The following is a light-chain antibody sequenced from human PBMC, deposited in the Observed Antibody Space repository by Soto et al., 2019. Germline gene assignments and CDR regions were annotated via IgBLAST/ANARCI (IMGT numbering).Light chain of an antibody. Sequence: SYELTQPPSVSVAPGKTARITCGGTNIGSKSVHWYQQKPGQAPVLVIYYDNTRPSGIPERISGSNSGNTATLTFSRVEAGDEADYYCQVWDTSSDHVVFGGGTKLTVL. CDR2: YDN. V-gene: IGLV3-21*04. J-gene: IGLJ2*01. CDR3: QVWDTSSDHVV. CDR1: NIGSKS.